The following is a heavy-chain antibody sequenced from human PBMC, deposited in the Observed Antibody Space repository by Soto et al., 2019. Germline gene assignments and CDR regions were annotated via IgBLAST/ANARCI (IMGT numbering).Heavy chain of an antibody. D-gene: IGHD3-22*01. CDR2: IIPIFGTA. V-gene: IGHV1-69*13. CDR3: ARGYYVSSGYFREQYLIDY. CDR1: GGTFSSYA. Sequence: GASVKVSCKASGGTFSSYAISWVRQAPGQGLEWMGGIIPIFGTANYAQKFQGRVTITADESTSTAYMELSSLRSEDTAVYYCARGYYVSSGYFREQYLIDYSGQGTLVTVSS. J-gene: IGHJ4*02.